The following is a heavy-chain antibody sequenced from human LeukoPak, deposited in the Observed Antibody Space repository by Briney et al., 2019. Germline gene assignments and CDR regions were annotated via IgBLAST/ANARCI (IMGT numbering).Heavy chain of an antibody. CDR1: GGSISSYY. CDR2: IYYSGST. J-gene: IGHJ4*02. Sequence: SETLSLTCTVSGGSISSYYWSWIRQPPGKGLEWIGDIYYSGSTNYNPSLKSRVTISVDTSKNQFSLKLSSVTAADTAVYYCARVGGSAMVTGGFDYWGQGTLVTVSS. D-gene: IGHD5-18*01. CDR3: ARVGGSAMVTGGFDY. V-gene: IGHV4-59*01.